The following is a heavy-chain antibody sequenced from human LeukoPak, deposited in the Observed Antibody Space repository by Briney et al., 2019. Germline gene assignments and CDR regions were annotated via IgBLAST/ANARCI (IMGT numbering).Heavy chain of an antibody. J-gene: IGHJ6*03. CDR2: IYHSGST. CDR3: ARSPISMIVGHYYYYMDV. V-gene: IGHV4-38-2*02. CDR1: GYSISSGYY. Sequence: PSETLSLTCTVSGYSISSGYYWGWIRQPPGKGLEWIGSIYHSGSTSYNPSPKSRVTISVDTSKNQFSLNLSSVTGADTAVYYCARSPISMIVGHYYYYMDVWGKGTTVTVSS. D-gene: IGHD3-22*01.